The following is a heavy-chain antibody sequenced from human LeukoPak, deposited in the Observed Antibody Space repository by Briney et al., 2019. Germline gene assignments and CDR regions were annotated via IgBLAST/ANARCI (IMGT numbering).Heavy chain of an antibody. D-gene: IGHD3-22*01. Sequence: GGSLRLSCAASGFTFSSYGMHWVRQAPGKGLEWVAFIRYDGSNKYYADSVKGRFTISRDNSKNTLYLQMNSLRAEDTAVYYCARSYYDSSGYYYSDFDYWGQGTLVTVSS. CDR1: GFTFSSYG. V-gene: IGHV3-30*02. CDR2: IRYDGSNK. J-gene: IGHJ4*02. CDR3: ARSYYDSSGYYYSDFDY.